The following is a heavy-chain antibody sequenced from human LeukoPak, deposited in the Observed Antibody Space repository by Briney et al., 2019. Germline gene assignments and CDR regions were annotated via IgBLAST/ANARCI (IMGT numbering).Heavy chain of an antibody. J-gene: IGHJ4*02. CDR3: VRRTGNYFDY. CDR1: GFTLSSHA. D-gene: IGHD3/OR15-3a*01. Sequence: GGSLRLSCSASGFTLSSHAMHWVRQAPGKALEYVSAISYNGGSTYYANSVKDRFTISRDNSRNTLYLQMSSLRPEDTAVFYCVRRTGNYFDYWGQGTLVTVSS. CDR2: ISYNGGST. V-gene: IGHV3-64D*09.